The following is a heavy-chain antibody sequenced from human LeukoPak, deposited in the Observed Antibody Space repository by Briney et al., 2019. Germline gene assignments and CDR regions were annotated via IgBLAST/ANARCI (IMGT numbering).Heavy chain of an antibody. CDR2: IKQDGSEQ. CDR1: GFPFSDYW. Sequence: GGSLRLSCAASGFPFSDYWMDWVRQAPGKGMEWVANIKQDGSEQYYADSVKGRFTISGDNAKNSLYLQMNSLRAEDTAVYYCSRSLDYWGQGALVTVSS. V-gene: IGHV3-7*01. CDR3: SRSLDY. J-gene: IGHJ4*02.